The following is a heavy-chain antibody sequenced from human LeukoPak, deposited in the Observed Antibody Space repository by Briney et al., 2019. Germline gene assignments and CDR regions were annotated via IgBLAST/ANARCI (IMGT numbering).Heavy chain of an antibody. V-gene: IGHV3-21*01. D-gene: IGHD2-2*01. CDR1: GFTFSSYS. J-gene: IGHJ4*02. CDR3: ARGTTGGTRGYCSSTSCPEGY. Sequence: PGGSLRRSCAASGFTFSSYSMNWVRQAPGKGLEWVSSISSSSSYIYYADSVKGRFTISRDNAKNSLYLQMNSLRAEDTAVYYCARGTTGGTRGYCSSTSCPEGYWGQGTLVTVSS. CDR2: ISSSSSYI.